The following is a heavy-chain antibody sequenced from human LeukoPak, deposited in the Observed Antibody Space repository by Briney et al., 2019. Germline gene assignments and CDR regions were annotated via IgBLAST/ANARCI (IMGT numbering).Heavy chain of an antibody. Sequence: GGSLRLSCEGSGFSINGYAMSWVRQAPGKGLEWVAVTGGSDDNTHYADSVKGRFSISRDTSENRPFLQMNSLRPDDSALYYCTKDLMTGFSSGWYLAYWGQGTLVTVSS. CDR2: TGGSDDNT. CDR1: GFSINGYA. V-gene: IGHV3-23*01. CDR3: TKDLMTGFSSGWYLAY. D-gene: IGHD6-25*01. J-gene: IGHJ4*02.